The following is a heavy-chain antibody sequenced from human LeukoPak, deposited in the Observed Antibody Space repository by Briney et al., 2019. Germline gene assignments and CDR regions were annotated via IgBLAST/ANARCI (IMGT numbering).Heavy chain of an antibody. CDR2: ISSSSSYI. Sequence: PGGSLRLSCAASGFTFSSYSMNWVRRAPGKGLEWVSSISSSSSYIYYADSVKGRFTISRDNAKNSLYLQMNSLRAEDTAVYYCARDQVRVLRSYYYYGMDVWGQGTTVTVSS. V-gene: IGHV3-21*01. CDR1: GFTFSSYS. J-gene: IGHJ6*02. D-gene: IGHD4-17*01. CDR3: ARDQVRVLRSYYYYGMDV.